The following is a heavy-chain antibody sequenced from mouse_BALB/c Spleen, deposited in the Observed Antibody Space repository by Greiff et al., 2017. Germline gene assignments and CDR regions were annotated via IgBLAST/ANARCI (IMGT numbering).Heavy chain of an antibody. D-gene: IGHD2-14*01. CDR3: TREVRRYYCAMDY. Sequence: VQLQQSGAELVKPGASVKLSCTASGFNIKDTYMHWVKQRPEQGLEWIGRIDPANGNTKYDPKFQGKATITADTSSNTAYLQLSSLTPEDTAVYYCTREVRRYYCAMDYWGQGTSVTVS. J-gene: IGHJ4*01. CDR2: IDPANGNT. CDR1: GFNIKDTY. V-gene: IGHV14-3*02.